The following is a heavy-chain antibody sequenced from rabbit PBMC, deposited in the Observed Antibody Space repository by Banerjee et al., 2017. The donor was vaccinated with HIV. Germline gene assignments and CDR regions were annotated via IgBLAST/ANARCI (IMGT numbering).Heavy chain of an antibody. CDR2: IVAGSDGMT. D-gene: IGHD2-1*01. V-gene: IGHV1S40*01. Sequence: QSLEESGGGLVKPGGTLTLTCTASGFSFSNKYVMCWVRQAPGKGLEWIGCIVAGSDGMTYYATWAKGRFTISKTSSTTVTLQMTSLTAADTATYFCARKGYDDYGAYRDAFDPWGPGTLVTVS. CDR3: ARKGYDDYGAYRDAFDP. CDR1: GFSFSNKYV. J-gene: IGHJ2*01.